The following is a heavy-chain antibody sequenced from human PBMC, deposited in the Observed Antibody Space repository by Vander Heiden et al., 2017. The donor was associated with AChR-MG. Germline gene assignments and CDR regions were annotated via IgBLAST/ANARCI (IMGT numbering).Heavy chain of an antibody. Sequence: QVQLQQWGAGLLKPSETLSLTCAVYGGSFSGYYWSWIRQPPGKGLEWIGEINHSGSTNYNPSLKSRVTISVDTSKNQFSLKLSSVTAADTAVYYCASGAMTTVTTILDYWGQGTLVTVSS. V-gene: IGHV4-34*01. D-gene: IGHD4-17*01. CDR1: GGSFSGYY. CDR3: ASGAMTTVTTILDY. CDR2: INHSGST. J-gene: IGHJ4*02.